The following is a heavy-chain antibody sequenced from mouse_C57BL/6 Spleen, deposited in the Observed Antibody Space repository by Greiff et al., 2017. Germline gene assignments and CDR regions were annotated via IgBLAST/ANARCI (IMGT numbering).Heavy chain of an antibody. V-gene: IGHV1-15*01. J-gene: IGHJ2*01. Sequence: QVHVKQSGAELVRPGASVTLSCKASGYTFTDYEMHWVKQTPVHGLEWIGAIDPETGGTAYNQKFKGKAILTADKSSSTAYMELRSLTSEDSAVYYCTRFITTVDPLFDYWGQGTTLTVSS. CDR1: GYTFTDYE. D-gene: IGHD1-1*01. CDR2: IDPETGGT. CDR3: TRFITTVDPLFDY.